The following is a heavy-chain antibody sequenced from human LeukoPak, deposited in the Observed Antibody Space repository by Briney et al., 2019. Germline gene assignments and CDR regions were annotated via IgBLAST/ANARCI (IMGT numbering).Heavy chain of an antibody. Sequence: SETLSLTCTVSGGSISSSSYYWSWIRQPPGKGLEWIGYIYYSGSTYYIPSLKSRVTISVDTSKNQFSLKLSSVTAADTAVYYCARDFADYWGQGTLVTVSS. CDR3: ARDFADY. J-gene: IGHJ4*02. CDR2: IYYSGST. V-gene: IGHV4-30-4*08. D-gene: IGHD3-9*01. CDR1: GGSISSSSYY.